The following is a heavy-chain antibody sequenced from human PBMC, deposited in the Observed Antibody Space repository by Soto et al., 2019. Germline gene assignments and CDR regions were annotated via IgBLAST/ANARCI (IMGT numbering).Heavy chain of an antibody. Sequence: ASVKVSCKASGGTFSSYAISWVRQAPGQGLEWMGGIIPIFGTANYAQKFQGRVTITADESTSTAYMELSSLRSEDTAVYYCARDNVDTAMYYYYYGMDVWGQGTTVTVSS. CDR3: ARDNVDTAMYYYYYGMDV. CDR2: IIPIFGTA. V-gene: IGHV1-69*13. J-gene: IGHJ6*02. CDR1: GGTFSSYA. D-gene: IGHD5-18*01.